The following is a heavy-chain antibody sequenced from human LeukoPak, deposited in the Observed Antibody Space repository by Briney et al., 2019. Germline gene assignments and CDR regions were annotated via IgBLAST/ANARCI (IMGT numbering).Heavy chain of an antibody. V-gene: IGHV3-48*01. CDR1: GFKFSHYS. Sequence: GGSLRLSCVASGFKFSHYSMNWVRQAPGKGLEWISYISSSSSTIYDADSVKGRFTISRDSAKNSLYLQMNSLRAEDTAVYYCAKSGSSGYYFYAFDIWGQGTMVTVSS. J-gene: IGHJ3*02. D-gene: IGHD3-22*01. CDR2: ISSSSSTI. CDR3: AKSGSSGYYFYAFDI.